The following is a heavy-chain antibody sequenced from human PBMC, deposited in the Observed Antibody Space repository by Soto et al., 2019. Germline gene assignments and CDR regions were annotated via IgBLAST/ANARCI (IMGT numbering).Heavy chain of an antibody. CDR1: GYTFTGYY. V-gene: IGHV1-2*04. D-gene: IGHD6-19*01. CDR3: AREGIAVAGTAFNWFDP. J-gene: IGHJ5*02. CDR2: INPNSGGT. Sequence: ASVKVSCKASGYTFTGYYMHWVRQAPGQGLEWMGWINPNSGGTNYAQKFQGWVTMTRDTSISTAYMELGRLRSDDTAVYYCAREGIAVAGTAFNWFDPWGQGTLVTVSS.